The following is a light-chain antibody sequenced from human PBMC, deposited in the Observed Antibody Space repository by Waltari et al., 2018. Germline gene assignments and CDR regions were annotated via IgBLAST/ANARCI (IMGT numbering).Light chain of an antibody. CDR2: KAS. Sequence: DIQMTQSPSTLSASVGDRVTITCRASQSNSTWLAWYQQKPGKAPKVLIYKASSLESGVPARFRGSGSGTEFTLTISSLQPDDFATYYCQQYNSYWAFGQGTKVEIK. CDR1: QSNSTW. J-gene: IGKJ1*01. CDR3: QQYNSYWA. V-gene: IGKV1-5*03.